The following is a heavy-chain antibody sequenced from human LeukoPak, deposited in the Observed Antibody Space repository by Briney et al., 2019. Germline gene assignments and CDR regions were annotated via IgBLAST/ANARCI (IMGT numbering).Heavy chain of an antibody. CDR1: GFTFSSYS. J-gene: IGHJ3*02. CDR3: ARVTNLGYCSGGSCYRNTFDI. CDR2: INWNGGST. V-gene: IGHV3-20*04. D-gene: IGHD2-15*01. Sequence: GGSLRPSCAASGFTFSSYSMNWVRQAPGKGLEWVSGINWNGGSTGYADSVKGRFTISRDNAKNSLYLQMNSLRAEDTALYYCARVTNLGYCSGGSCYRNTFDIWGQGTMVTVSS.